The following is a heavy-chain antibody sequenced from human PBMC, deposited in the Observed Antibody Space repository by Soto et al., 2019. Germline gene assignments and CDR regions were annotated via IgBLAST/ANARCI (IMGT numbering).Heavy chain of an antibody. CDR3: ARDQSHYSCASMED. CDR1: GYTFSIYY. D-gene: IGHD3-10*01. Sequence: ASVKGACKTSGYTFSIYYIHWVRLAPGQGLEWMGIINPSGGSTSYAQKFQGRVTMTRDTSTSTVYMELSSLRSEDTAVYYCARDQSHYSCASMEDSGKGAPVTDS. V-gene: IGHV1-46*03. CDR2: INPSGGST. J-gene: IGHJ6*03.